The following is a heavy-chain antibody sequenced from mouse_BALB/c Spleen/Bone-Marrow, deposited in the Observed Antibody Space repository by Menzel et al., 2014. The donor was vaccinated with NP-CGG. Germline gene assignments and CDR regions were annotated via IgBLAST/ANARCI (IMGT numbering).Heavy chain of an antibody. Sequence: EVKVVESGGGSVQPGGSLRLSCATSGFTFTDNYMSWVRQPPGKALEWLGFIRNKAKGYTTEYSASVKGRFTISRDNSQRILYLQMNTLRAEDSATYYCARDENVGIYWYIDVWGAGTTVIVSS. CDR2: IRNKAKGYTT. CDR3: ARDENVGIYWYIDV. V-gene: IGHV7-3*02. CDR1: GFTFTDNY. J-gene: IGHJ1*01.